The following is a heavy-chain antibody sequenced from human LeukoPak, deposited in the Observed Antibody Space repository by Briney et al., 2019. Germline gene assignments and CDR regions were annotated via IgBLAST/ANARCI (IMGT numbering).Heavy chain of an antibody. Sequence: ASVKVSCKASGYTFIDYSTHWVRQAPGQGLEWMGVIHPTSGRTNYAQKLQGRVTMTWDTSSTTVYMQLSSLRSEDTAIYYCARDNFGAYYYGMDVWGQGTTVTVSS. CDR1: GYTFIDYS. J-gene: IGHJ6*02. CDR2: IHPTSGRT. V-gene: IGHV1-46*01. CDR3: ARDNFGAYYYGMDV. D-gene: IGHD4-17*01.